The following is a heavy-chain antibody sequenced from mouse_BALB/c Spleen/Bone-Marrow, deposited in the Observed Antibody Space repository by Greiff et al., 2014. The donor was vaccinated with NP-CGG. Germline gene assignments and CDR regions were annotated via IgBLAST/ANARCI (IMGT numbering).Heavy chain of an antibody. D-gene: IGHD2-2*01. CDR2: IAPGSGST. CDR3: ARERYGYDGWYFDV. CDR1: GYTFTNYW. Sequence: DLVKPGASVKLSCKASGYTFTNYWINWIKQRPGQGLEWIGRIAPGSGSTNYNEMFKGKTTLTVDTSSSTAYIQLSSLSSEDSDVYFCARERYGYDGWYFDVWGAGTTVTVSS. V-gene: IGHV1S41*01. J-gene: IGHJ1*01.